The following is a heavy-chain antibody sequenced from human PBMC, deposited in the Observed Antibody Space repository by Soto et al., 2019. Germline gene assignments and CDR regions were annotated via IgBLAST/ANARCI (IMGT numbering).Heavy chain of an antibody. J-gene: IGHJ6*02. CDR3: ARDLWGYCGTDCYPLDV. CDR1: GGSISGYY. V-gene: IGHV4-59*01. D-gene: IGHD2-21*02. Sequence: SETLSLTCTVSGGSISGYYWSWIRQPPGKGLEWIGYMYNAGSTVYNPSFKSRVTISVDTSKNQFSLKLNSVTAADTAVYYCARDLWGYCGTDCYPLDVWGQGATVTVSS. CDR2: MYNAGST.